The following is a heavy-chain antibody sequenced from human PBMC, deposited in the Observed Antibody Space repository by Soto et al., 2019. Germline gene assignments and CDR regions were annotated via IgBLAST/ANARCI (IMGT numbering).Heavy chain of an antibody. V-gene: IGHV4-4*02. CDR1: GGSISSSNW. Sequence: ASETLSLTCAVSGGSISSSNWWSWVRQPPGKGLEWIGEIYHSGSTNYNPSLKSRVTISVDKSKNQFSLKLSSVTAADTAVYYCARANYDFWSGYRDAFDIWGQGTMVTVSS. D-gene: IGHD3-3*01. CDR2: IYHSGST. CDR3: ARANYDFWSGYRDAFDI. J-gene: IGHJ3*02.